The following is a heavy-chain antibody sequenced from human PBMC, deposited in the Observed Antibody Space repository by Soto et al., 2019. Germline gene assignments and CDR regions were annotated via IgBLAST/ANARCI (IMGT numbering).Heavy chain of an antibody. D-gene: IGHD6-13*01. Sequence: SETLSLTCTVSGGSISSYYWRWIRQPPGKGLEWIGYIYYSGSTNYNPSLKSRVTISVDTSKNQFSLKLSSVTAADTAVYYCARDAFPSPNPGIAAAGWFDPWGQGTLVTVSS. CDR2: IYYSGST. CDR3: ARDAFPSPNPGIAAAGWFDP. J-gene: IGHJ5*02. V-gene: IGHV4-59*01. CDR1: GGSISSYY.